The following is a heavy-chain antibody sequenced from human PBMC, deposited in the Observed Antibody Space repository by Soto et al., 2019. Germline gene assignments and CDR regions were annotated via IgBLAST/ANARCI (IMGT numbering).Heavy chain of an antibody. J-gene: IGHJ6*02. V-gene: IGHV1-69*13. CDR2: IIPIFGTA. D-gene: IGHD3-22*01. CDR1: GGTFSSYA. Sequence: GASVKVSCKASGGTFSSYAISWVRQAPGEGLEWMGGIIPIFGTANYAQKFQGRVTITADESTSTAYMELSSLRSEDTAVYYCARKIEYYYDSSGPLYGMDVWGQGTTVTVSS. CDR3: ARKIEYYYDSSGPLYGMDV.